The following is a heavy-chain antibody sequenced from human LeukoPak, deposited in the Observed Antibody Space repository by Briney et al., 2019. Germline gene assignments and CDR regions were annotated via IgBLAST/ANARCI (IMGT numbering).Heavy chain of an antibody. CDR1: GDSVSSNSVT. CDR2: TYYRSTWYN. CDR3: ARRLTQYDCFDP. D-gene: IGHD2-2*01. J-gene: IGHJ5*02. Sequence: SQTLSLTCAISGDSVSSNSVTWNWIRQSPSRGLEWLGRTYYRSTWYNDYAVSVRGRITVNPDTSKNQFSLHLNSVTPEDTAVYYCARRLTQYDCFDPWGQGSLVTVSS. V-gene: IGHV6-1*01.